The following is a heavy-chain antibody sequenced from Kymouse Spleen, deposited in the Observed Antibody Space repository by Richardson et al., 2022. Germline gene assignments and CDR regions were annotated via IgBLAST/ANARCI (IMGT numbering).Heavy chain of an antibody. CDR1: GFTFSGSA. D-gene: IGHD3-9*01. J-gene: IGHJ4*02. V-gene: IGHV3-73*02. CDR3: TRDDILTGYYRDY. Sequence: EVQLVESGGGLVQPGGSLKLSCAASGFTFSGSAMHWVRQASGKGLEWVGRIRSKANSYATAYAASVKGRFTISRDDSKNTAYLQMNSLKTEDTAVYYCTRDDILTGYYRDYWGQGTLVTVSS. CDR2: IRSKANSYAT.